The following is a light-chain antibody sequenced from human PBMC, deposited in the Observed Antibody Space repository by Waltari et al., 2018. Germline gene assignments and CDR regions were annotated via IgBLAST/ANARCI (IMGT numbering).Light chain of an antibody. CDR3: QQYGSSPYT. CDR1: QSVSNY. J-gene: IGKJ2*01. CDR2: GAS. Sequence: VLTQSPGTLSLSPGERATLSCRASQSVSNYLAWYQQKPGQAPRLLIYGASSRATGIPDRFSGSGSGTDFTLTISRLQPEDFAVYYCQQYGSSPYTFGQGTKLEIK. V-gene: IGKV3-20*01.